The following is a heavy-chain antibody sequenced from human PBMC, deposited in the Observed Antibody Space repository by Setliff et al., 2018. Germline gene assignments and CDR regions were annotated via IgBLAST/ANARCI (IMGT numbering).Heavy chain of an antibody. CDR2: TIPMFGST. V-gene: IGHV1-69*05. D-gene: IGHD3-10*01. CDR3: ARVGFRGVMSAYFDF. Sequence: SVKVSCKASGGTFSSYGISWVRQAPGQGLEWMGGTIPMFGSTSYAQKFQGRVTIITDKSTNTVNMELSSLRSEDTAVYYCARVGFRGVMSAYFDFWGQGTQVTVSS. J-gene: IGHJ4*02. CDR1: GGTFSSYG.